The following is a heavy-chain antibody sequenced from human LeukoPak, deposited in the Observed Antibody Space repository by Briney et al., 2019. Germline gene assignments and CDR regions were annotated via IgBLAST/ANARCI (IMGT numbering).Heavy chain of an antibody. Sequence: GGSLRLSCAASGFTFSSYAMSWVRQAPGKGLEWVSAISGGGGSTYYADSVKGRFTISRDNSKNTLYLQVNSLRAEDTAVYYCAKVSYDSSGRDYWGQGTLVTVSS. CDR1: GFTFSSYA. D-gene: IGHD3-22*01. J-gene: IGHJ4*02. CDR3: AKVSYDSSGRDY. V-gene: IGHV3-23*01. CDR2: ISGGGGST.